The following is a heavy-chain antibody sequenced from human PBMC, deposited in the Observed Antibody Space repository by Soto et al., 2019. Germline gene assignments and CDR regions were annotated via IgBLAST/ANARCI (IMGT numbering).Heavy chain of an antibody. D-gene: IGHD3-3*01. CDR3: TTDMEIRFLEWPQDAFDI. V-gene: IGHV3-15*07. Sequence: PGGSLRLSCAASGFTFSNAWMNWVRQAPGKGLEWVGRIKSKTDGGTTDYAAPVKGRFTISRDDSKNTLYLQMNSLKTEDTAVYYCTTDMEIRFLEWPQDAFDIWGQGTMVTVSS. J-gene: IGHJ3*02. CDR2: IKSKTDGGTT. CDR1: GFTFSNAW.